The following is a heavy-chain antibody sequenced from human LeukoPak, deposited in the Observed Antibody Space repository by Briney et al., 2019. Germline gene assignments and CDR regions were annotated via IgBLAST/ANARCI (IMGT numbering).Heavy chain of an antibody. CDR2: ISGSGGST. Sequence: GGSLRLSCAASGFTFSSYAMSWVRQAPGKGLEWVSAISGSGGSTYYADSVKGRFTISRDNSKNTLYLQMNSLRAEDTAVYYCAKGSHYSSGWYVYDYWGQGTLVTVSS. CDR1: GFTFSSYA. V-gene: IGHV3-23*01. J-gene: IGHJ4*02. CDR3: AKGSHYSSGWYVYDY. D-gene: IGHD6-19*01.